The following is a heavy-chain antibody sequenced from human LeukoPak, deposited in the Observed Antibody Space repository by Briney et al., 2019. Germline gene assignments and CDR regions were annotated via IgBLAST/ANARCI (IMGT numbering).Heavy chain of an antibody. CDR3: AELGITMIGGV. Sequence: GGSLRLSCAASGFTFSSYGMHWVRQAPGKGLEWVAVISFDGSSKDYAESVKGRFTISRDNSKNSLYLQMNSLRAEDTAVYYCAELGITMIGGVWGKGTTVTISS. J-gene: IGHJ6*04. CDR1: GFTFSSYG. CDR2: ISFDGSSK. D-gene: IGHD3-10*02. V-gene: IGHV3-30*18.